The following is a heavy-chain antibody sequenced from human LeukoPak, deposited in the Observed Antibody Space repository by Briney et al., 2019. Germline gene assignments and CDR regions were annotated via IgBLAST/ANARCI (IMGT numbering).Heavy chain of an antibody. D-gene: IGHD3-22*01. CDR2: ISGSGGST. CDR1: GFTFSSYG. V-gene: IGHV3-23*01. CDR3: AKERISRYYDSSGYYYDY. Sequence: PGGSLTLSCAPSGFTFSSYGMSWVRQAPGKGLEWVSAISGSGGSTYYADSVKGRFTISRDNSKNTLYLQMNSLRAEDTAVYYCAKERISRYYDSSGYYYDYWGQGTLVTVSS. J-gene: IGHJ4*02.